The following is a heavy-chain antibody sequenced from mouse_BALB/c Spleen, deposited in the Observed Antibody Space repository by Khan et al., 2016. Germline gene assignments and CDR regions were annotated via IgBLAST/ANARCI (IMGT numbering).Heavy chain of an antibody. Sequence: QVQLQQSGAELAKPGASVKMSCKASGYTFTSYWMHWVKQRPGKGLEWIGYINLSTGYTENNQKFKDKATLTADKSSSTAYMQLSSLTCEDSAVYYCARYGNAMDYWGQGTSVTVSS. CDR3: ARYGNAMDY. CDR1: GYTFTSYW. J-gene: IGHJ4*01. CDR2: INLSTGYT. V-gene: IGHV1-7*01. D-gene: IGHD2-10*02.